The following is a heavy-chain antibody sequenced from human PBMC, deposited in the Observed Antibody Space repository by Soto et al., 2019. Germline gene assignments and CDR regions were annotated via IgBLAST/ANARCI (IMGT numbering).Heavy chain of an antibody. Sequence: VGSLRLSCSASGFAFSSYAMHWVRQAPGKGLEYVSAVSSNGRITDYADSVKGRFTISKDSSKSTVYLRMSSLRPEDTAMYYCVKEEGYSFDYWGQGTLVTVSS. CDR3: VKEEGYSFDY. J-gene: IGHJ4*02. CDR2: VSSNGRIT. CDR1: GFAFSSYA. V-gene: IGHV3-64D*06.